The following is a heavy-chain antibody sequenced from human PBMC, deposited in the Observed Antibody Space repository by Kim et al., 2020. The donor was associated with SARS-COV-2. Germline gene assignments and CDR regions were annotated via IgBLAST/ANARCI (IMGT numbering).Heavy chain of an antibody. V-gene: IGHV4-39*01. CDR1: GGSISSSSYY. CDR2: IYYSGST. D-gene: IGHD5-18*01. CDR3: ARSLGTAIDY. Sequence: SETLSLTCTVSGGSISSSSYYWAWIRQPPGKGLEWIGSIYYSGSTYYNPSLKSRVTISVDTSKNQFSLKLSSVTAADTAVYYCARSLGTAIDYRGQGTL. J-gene: IGHJ4*02.